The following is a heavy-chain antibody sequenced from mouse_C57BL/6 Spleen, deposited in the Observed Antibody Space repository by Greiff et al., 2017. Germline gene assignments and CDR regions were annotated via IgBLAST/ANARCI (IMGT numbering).Heavy chain of an antibody. Sequence: QVQLQQPGAELVRPGTSVKLSCKASGYTFTSYWMHWVKQRPGQGLEWIGVIDPSDSYTNYNQKFKGKATLTVDTSSSTAYMQLSSLTSEDSAVYYCASPIYYGSSNYFGYWGQGTTLTVSS. CDR1: GYTFTSYW. CDR3: ASPIYYGSSNYFGY. V-gene: IGHV1-59*01. CDR2: IDPSDSYT. J-gene: IGHJ2*01. D-gene: IGHD1-1*01.